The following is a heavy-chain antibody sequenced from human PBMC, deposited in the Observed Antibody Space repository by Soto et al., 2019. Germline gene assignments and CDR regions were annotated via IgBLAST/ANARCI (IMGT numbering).Heavy chain of an antibody. J-gene: IGHJ4*02. D-gene: IGHD3-10*01. V-gene: IGHV1-18*01. CDR1: VYTFTSYG. Sequence: SLTVSCTASVYTFTSYGIICVRQAPGQGLKCMRWISAYNGNTNYAHKLHGRVTMTTDTSTSTAYMELRRLRSDDTAVYYCARDVAGYGSGSSFRYWGQGTLVSVSS. CDR2: ISAYNGNT. CDR3: ARDVAGYGSGSSFRY.